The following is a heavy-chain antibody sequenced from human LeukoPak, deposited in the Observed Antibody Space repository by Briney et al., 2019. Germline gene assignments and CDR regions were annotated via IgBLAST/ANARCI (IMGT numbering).Heavy chain of an antibody. V-gene: IGHV1-2*02. CDR1: GYTFTGYY. J-gene: IGHJ1*01. CDR2: INPNSGGT. Sequence: ASVKVSCKASGYTFTGYYIHWVRQAPGQGLEWMGWINPNSGGTNYAQKFQGRVTMTRDTSISTAYMELSRLKSDDTAVYYCARGSFSADAPLVLDYFHHRGQGTLVTVSS. CDR3: ARGSFSADAPLVLDYFHH. D-gene: IGHD5-18*01.